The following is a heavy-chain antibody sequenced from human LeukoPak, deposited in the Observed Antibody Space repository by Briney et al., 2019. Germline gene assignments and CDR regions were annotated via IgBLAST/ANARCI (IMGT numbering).Heavy chain of an antibody. Sequence: PSETPSLTCTVSGYSISSGYYWGWIRQPPGKGLEWIGSIYHSGSTNYNPSLKSRVTISVDTSKNQFSLKLSSVTAADTAVYYCARRGKDAFDIWGQGTMVTVSS. J-gene: IGHJ3*02. D-gene: IGHD3-16*01. CDR3: ARRGKDAFDI. V-gene: IGHV4-38-2*02. CDR1: GYSISSGYY. CDR2: IYHSGST.